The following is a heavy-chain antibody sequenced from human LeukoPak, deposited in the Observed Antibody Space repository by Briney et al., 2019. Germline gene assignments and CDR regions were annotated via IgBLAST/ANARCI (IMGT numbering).Heavy chain of an antibody. D-gene: IGHD3-22*01. CDR3: ARGGYYDSSGSNY. CDR2: INPNSGGT. CDR1: GYTFTGYY. Sequence: ASVKVSCKASGYTFTGYYIHWVRQAPGQGLEWMGSINPNSGGTNYSQRFQDRVTMTRDTSISTAYMDLTSLESDDTAVYYCARGGYYDSSGSNYWGQGTLVTVSS. J-gene: IGHJ4*02. V-gene: IGHV1-2*02.